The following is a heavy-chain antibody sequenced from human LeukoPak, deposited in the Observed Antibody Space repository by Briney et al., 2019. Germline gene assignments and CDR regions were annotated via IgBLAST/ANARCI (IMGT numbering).Heavy chain of an antibody. V-gene: IGHV4-61*01. CDR1: GGSVSSNNYY. CDR2: IYYSGNT. Sequence: SETLSLTCTVSGGSVSSNNYYWSWIRQPPGKGLEWIGYIYYSGNTNYNPSLKNRVTISVDTSKNQFPLKLSSVTAADTAVYYCAREFANLAAFDFWGQGTMVTVSA. J-gene: IGHJ3*01. CDR3: AREFANLAAFDF.